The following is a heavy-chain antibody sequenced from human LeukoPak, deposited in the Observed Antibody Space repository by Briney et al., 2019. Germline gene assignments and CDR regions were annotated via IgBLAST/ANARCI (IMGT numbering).Heavy chain of an antibody. D-gene: IGHD2-2*01. CDR3: ARDRCSSTSCYGFGY. CDR1: GGSFSGYY. V-gene: IGHV4-34*01. Sequence: PSETLSLTCAVYGGSFSGYYWSWIRQPPGKGLEWIGEINHSGSTNYNPSLKSRVTISVDKSKNQFSLKLSSVTAADTAVYYCARDRCSSTSCYGFGYWGQGTLVTVSS. CDR2: INHSGST. J-gene: IGHJ4*02.